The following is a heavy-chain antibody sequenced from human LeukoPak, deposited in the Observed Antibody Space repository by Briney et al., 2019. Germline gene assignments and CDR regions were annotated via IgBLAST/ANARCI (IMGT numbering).Heavy chain of an antibody. CDR1: GFTFSSYG. CDR2: ISYDGSNK. CDR3: AAVRGVTLFDY. J-gene: IGHJ4*02. D-gene: IGHD3-10*01. Sequence: GGSLRLSRAASGFTFSSYGMHWVRQAPRKGLEWVAVISYDGSNKYYADSVKGRFTISRDNSKNTLYLQMNSLRAEDTAVYYCAAVRGVTLFDYWGQGTLVTVSS. V-gene: IGHV3-30*03.